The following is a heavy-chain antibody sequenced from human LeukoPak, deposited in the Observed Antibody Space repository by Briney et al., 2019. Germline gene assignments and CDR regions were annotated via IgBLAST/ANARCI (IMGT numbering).Heavy chain of an antibody. J-gene: IGHJ4*02. D-gene: IGHD1-26*01. V-gene: IGHV4-59*01. CDR2: IYYSGST. Sequence: PSETLSLTCTVSGGSISSYYWRWIRQPPGKGLEWIGYIYYSGSTNYNPSLKSRVSISVDTSKNQFSLKLSSVTAADTAVYYCASFPGTSRFEYWGQGTLVTVSS. CDR1: GGSISSYY. CDR3: ASFPGTSRFEY.